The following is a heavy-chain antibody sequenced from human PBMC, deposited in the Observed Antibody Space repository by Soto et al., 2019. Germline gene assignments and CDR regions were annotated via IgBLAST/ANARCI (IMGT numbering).Heavy chain of an antibody. CDR1: GFTFSSYG. Sequence: QVQLVESGGGVVQPGRSLRLSCAASGFTFSSYGMHWVRQAPGKGLEWVAVIWYDGSNKYYADSVKSRFTISRDNSKNTLYLQMNSLRAEDTAVYYCARGEGDYDFDAFDIWGQGTMVTVSS. CDR3: ARGEGDYDFDAFDI. J-gene: IGHJ3*02. D-gene: IGHD5-12*01. V-gene: IGHV3-33*01. CDR2: IWYDGSNK.